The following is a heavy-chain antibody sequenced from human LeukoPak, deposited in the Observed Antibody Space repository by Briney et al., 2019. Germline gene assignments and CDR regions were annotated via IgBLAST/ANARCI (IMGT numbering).Heavy chain of an antibody. J-gene: IGHJ5*02. Sequence: SETLSLTCTVSGGSISSYYWSWIRQPPGKGLEWIGYIYYSGNTNYNPSLKSRVTISVDTSKNQFSLKLSSVTAADTAVYYCARGPLWFGELFHTWFDPWGQGTLVTVSS. CDR3: ARGPLWFGELFHTWFDP. D-gene: IGHD3-10*01. V-gene: IGHV4-59*01. CDR1: GGSISSYY. CDR2: IYYSGNT.